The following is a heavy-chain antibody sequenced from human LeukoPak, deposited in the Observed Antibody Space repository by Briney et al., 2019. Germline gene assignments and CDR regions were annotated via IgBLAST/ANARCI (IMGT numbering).Heavy chain of an antibody. CDR2: VNPATGST. Sequence: ASVKVSCKASGYTFTGFYLHWVRQAPGQGLEWMGWVNPATGSTSFEQKFQGRVTMTRDTSINTAYMELSRLRSDDTAVYYCARTNWNYVKSSFDYWGQGTLVTVSS. D-gene: IGHD1-7*01. CDR1: GYTFTGFY. CDR3: ARTNWNYVKSSFDY. J-gene: IGHJ4*02. V-gene: IGHV1-2*02.